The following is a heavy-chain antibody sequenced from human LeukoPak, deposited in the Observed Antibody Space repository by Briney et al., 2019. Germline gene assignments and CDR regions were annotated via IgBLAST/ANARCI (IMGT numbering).Heavy chain of an antibody. CDR3: AKDNGDSLGGGFDY. CDR2: IYSGGDT. J-gene: IGHJ4*02. D-gene: IGHD4-17*01. V-gene: IGHV3-53*01. CDR1: VFTFSIYC. Sequence: PGTSLRLSCAVSVFTFSIYCMHWVRQAPRNGREWVSVIYSGGDTFYADSVEGRFTISRDNSKNTLYLQMNSLRAEDTAVYYCAKDNGDSLGGGFDYWGQGTLVTVSS.